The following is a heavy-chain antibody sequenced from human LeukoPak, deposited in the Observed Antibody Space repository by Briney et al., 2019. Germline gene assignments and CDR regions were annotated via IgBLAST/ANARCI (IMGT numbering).Heavy chain of an antibody. D-gene: IGHD1-26*01. CDR1: GYTFTVYY. J-gene: IGHJ4*02. CDR2: INPNNGGT. CDR3: ASQNMEWELLAYDY. V-gene: IGHV1-2*06. Sequence: ASVKVSCKASGYTFTVYYMHWLRQAPGQGLEWMGRINPNNGGTNYAQNFQGRVTMTRDTSISTAYMELSSLTSDDTAVYYCASQNMEWELLAYDYWGQGTLVTVSS.